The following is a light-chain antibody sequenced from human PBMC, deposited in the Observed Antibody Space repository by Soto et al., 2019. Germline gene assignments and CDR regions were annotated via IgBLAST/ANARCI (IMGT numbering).Light chain of an antibody. Sequence: QSALTQPPSASGSPGQSVTISCTETSSDVGAYNYVSWYQQHPGKAPKLMIYEVTKRPSGVPDRFSGSKSDNTASLTVSGLQAEDEADYYCTSYAGSNNWVFGGGTQLT. V-gene: IGLV2-8*01. CDR1: SSDVGAYNY. CDR3: TSYAGSNNWV. CDR2: EVT. J-gene: IGLJ3*02.